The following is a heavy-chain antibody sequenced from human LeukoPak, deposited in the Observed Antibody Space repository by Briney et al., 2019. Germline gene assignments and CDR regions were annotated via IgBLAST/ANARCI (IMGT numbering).Heavy chain of an antibody. J-gene: IGHJ4*02. CDR3: AKDARLSDYDWGYHFDY. D-gene: IGHD3-16*01. Sequence: PGGPLRLSCAASGFTFNNYAMTWVRQAPGKGLEWVSTVTGRSYNTYYADSVKGRFTISRDNSKNTLYLQMSSLRAEDTATYFCAKDARLSDYDWGYHFDYWGQGTLVTVSS. V-gene: IGHV3-23*01. CDR1: GFTFNNYA. CDR2: VTGRSYNT.